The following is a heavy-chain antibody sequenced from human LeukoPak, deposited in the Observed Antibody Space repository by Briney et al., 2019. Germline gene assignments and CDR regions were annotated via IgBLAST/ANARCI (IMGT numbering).Heavy chain of an antibody. CDR3: ARGLRMDLYYGMDV. D-gene: IGHD2-2*03. CDR1: GGTFISYA. Sequence: SVKVSCKASGGTFISYAISWVRQAPGQGLEWMGGIIPIFGTANYAQKFQGRVTITADESTSTAYMELSSLRSEDTAVYYCARGLRMDLYYGMDVWGQGTTVTVSS. V-gene: IGHV1-69*01. CDR2: IIPIFGTA. J-gene: IGHJ6*02.